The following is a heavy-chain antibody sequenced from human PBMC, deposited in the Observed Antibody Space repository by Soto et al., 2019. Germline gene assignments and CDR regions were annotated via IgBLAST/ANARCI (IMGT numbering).Heavy chain of an antibody. CDR2: ISSNSAYI. J-gene: IGHJ5*02. V-gene: IGHV3-21*01. D-gene: IGHD6-13*01. CDR1: GFTFLSFT. Sequence: PGGSLRLSCAACGFTFLSFTMNWVRHSPWKGLEWVSTISSNSAYIYYTDALRGRFTISRDNAKNSLHLQMNSLRAEDTAVYYCTRDASRDSSARGWFDPWGAGTLVTVSS. CDR3: TRDASRDSSARGWFDP.